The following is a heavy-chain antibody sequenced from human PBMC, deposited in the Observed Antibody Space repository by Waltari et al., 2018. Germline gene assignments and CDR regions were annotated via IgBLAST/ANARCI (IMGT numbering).Heavy chain of an antibody. J-gene: IGHJ1*01. D-gene: IGHD4-17*01. CDR2: MQYRGST. CDR3: GRIAFGDDGGYFQH. V-gene: IGHV4-39*01. CDR1: GGSISTNYN. Sequence: QLQLQESGPGLVKPSETLSLPCTVSGGSISTNYNWGWIRPPPGKGLEWMGNMQYRGSTFYNPALKSRVTISLDTSKNQFSLRLSSVGAADTAVYFCGRIAFGDDGGYFQHWGQGTLVTVSS.